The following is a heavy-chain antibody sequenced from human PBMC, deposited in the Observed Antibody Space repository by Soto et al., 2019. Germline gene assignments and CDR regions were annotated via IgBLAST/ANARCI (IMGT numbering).Heavy chain of an antibody. CDR2: ISAYNGNT. J-gene: IGHJ6*02. V-gene: IGHV1-18*01. CDR1: GYTFTSYG. Sequence: ASVKVSCKASGYTFTSYGISWVRQAPGQGLEWMGWISAYNGNTNYAQKLQGRVTMTTDTSTSTAYMELRSLRSDDTAVYYCAIIKDWPNYCCNDMDVWGQGTTVTVSS. CDR3: AIIKDWPNYCCNDMDV. D-gene: IGHD3-9*01.